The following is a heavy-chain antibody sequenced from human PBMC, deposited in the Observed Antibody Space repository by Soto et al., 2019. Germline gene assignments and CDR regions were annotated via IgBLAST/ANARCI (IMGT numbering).Heavy chain of an antibody. CDR2: IIPIFGTA. V-gene: IGHV1-69*13. D-gene: IGHD4-17*01. CDR3: ARGHHYGGNSEAFDI. J-gene: IGHJ3*02. CDR1: GGTFSSYA. Sequence: SVKVSCKASGGTFSSYAISWVRQAPGQGLEWMGGIIPIFGTANYAQKFQGRVTITADESTSTAYMELSSLRSEDTAVCYCARGHHYGGNSEAFDIWGQGTMVTVSS.